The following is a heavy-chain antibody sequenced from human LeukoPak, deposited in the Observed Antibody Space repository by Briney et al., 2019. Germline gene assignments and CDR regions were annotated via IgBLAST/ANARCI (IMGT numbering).Heavy chain of an antibody. CDR1: GYSFTGYY. CDR2: INPYSGDT. J-gene: IGHJ4*02. Sequence: ASVKVSCKASGYSFTGYYIHWLRQAPGQGLDWMGWINPYSGDTNYARKFQGRVTMTRDTSISTAYMELSGLTSDDTSVYYCFSDDSSGHFDTWGQGTLVTVSS. D-gene: IGHD3-22*01. V-gene: IGHV1-2*02. CDR3: FSDDSSGHFDT.